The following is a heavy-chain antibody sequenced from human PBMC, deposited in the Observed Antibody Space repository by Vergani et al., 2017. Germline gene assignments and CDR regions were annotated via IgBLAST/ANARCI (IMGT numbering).Heavy chain of an antibody. V-gene: IGHV3-48*01. Sequence: EVQLVESGGGLVQPGGSLRLSCAASGFTFSSYSMNWVRQAPGKGLEWVSYISSSSSTIYYADSVKGRFTISRDNSKNTLYLQMNSLRAEDTAVYYCARAVAGLDYWGQGTLVTVSS. CDR3: ARAVAGLDY. D-gene: IGHD6-13*01. CDR1: GFTFSSYS. J-gene: IGHJ4*02. CDR2: ISSSSSTI.